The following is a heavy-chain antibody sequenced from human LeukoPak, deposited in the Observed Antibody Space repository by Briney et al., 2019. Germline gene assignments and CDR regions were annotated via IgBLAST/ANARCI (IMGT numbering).Heavy chain of an antibody. CDR3: ARSRVLWFGELCCPYFDY. CDR1: GGTFSSYA. V-gene: IGHV1-69*06. D-gene: IGHD3-10*01. J-gene: IGHJ4*02. CDR2: IIPIFGTA. Sequence: RASVKVSCKASGGTFSSYAISWVRQAPGQGLEWMGGIIPIFGTANYAQKFQGRVTITADKSTSTAYMELSSLRSEDMAVYYCARSRVLWFGELCCPYFDYWGQGTLVTVSS.